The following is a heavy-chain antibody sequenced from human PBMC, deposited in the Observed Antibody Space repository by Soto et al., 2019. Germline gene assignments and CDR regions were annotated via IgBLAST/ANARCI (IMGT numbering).Heavy chain of an antibody. J-gene: IGHJ4*02. V-gene: IGHV4-30-4*01. CDR2: IYYSGST. Sequence: SETLSLTCTVSGGSISSGNYCWSWIRQPSGKGLEWIGYIYYSGSTYYNPSLKSRVTISVDTSKNQFSLKLMSLSAADTAVYYCGRLEGLATISYYFDYWGQGALVTVS. D-gene: IGHD3-9*01. CDR3: GRLEGLATISYYFDY. CDR1: GGSISSGNYC.